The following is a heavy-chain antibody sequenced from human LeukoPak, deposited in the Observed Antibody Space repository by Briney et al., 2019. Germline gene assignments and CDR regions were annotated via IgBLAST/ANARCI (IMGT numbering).Heavy chain of an antibody. CDR2: INHSGST. CDR1: GGSFSGYY. J-gene: IGHJ4*02. V-gene: IGHV4-34*01. CDR3: ARIFRRHGGNSLDY. D-gene: IGHD4-23*01. Sequence: SETLSLTCAVYGGSFSGYYWSWIRQPPGEGLEWIGEINHSGSTNYNPSLKSRVTISVDTSKNQFSLKLSSVTAADTAVYYCARIFRRHGGNSLDYWGQGTLVTVSS.